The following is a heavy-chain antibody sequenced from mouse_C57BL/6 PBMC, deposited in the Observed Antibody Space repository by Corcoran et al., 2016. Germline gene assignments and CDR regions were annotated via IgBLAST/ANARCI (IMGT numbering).Heavy chain of an antibody. V-gene: IGHV1-75*01. CDR3: ARGPQYYYAMDY. J-gene: IGHJ4*01. CDR2: IFPGRGST. Sequence: QDQLQQSGAELVQTGASVNISCKASRYTITDDYINWVKQRPGQGLEWIGWIFPGRGSTYYNEQCKGKATLTVDKSSSTAYMLLSSLTSEDSAVYFCARGPQYYYAMDYWGQGTSVTVSS. D-gene: IGHD6-1*01. CDR1: RYTITDDY.